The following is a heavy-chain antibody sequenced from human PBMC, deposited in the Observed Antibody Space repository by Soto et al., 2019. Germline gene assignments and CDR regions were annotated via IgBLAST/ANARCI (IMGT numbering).Heavy chain of an antibody. CDR1: GFSFSDSY. CDR2: ISGTSDYT. V-gene: IGHV3-11*06. Sequence: QVQLVESGGGLVKPGGSLRLSCAASGFSFSDSYMSWVRQAPGKWLEWVSYISGTSDYTGYADSVKGRFTISRDNAKNSLYLQMNSLRVEDTAVYYCARDRGGYGPPDVWGQGTTVTVSS. D-gene: IGHD3-10*01. J-gene: IGHJ6*02. CDR3: ARDRGGYGPPDV.